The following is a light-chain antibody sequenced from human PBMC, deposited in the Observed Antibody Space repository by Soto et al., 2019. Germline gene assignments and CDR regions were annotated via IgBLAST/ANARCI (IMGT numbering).Light chain of an antibody. J-gene: IGKJ1*01. Sequence: AIQMTQSPSSLSAYVGDRVTITCRASQGIGNDLGWYQQKPGKAPKVLIYAVSTLQSGVPSRFSGSSSGTDFTLTISSLQPEDSATYYCLQDHDYPQTFGQGTQVEIK. CDR1: QGIGND. V-gene: IGKV1-6*01. CDR2: AVS. CDR3: LQDHDYPQT.